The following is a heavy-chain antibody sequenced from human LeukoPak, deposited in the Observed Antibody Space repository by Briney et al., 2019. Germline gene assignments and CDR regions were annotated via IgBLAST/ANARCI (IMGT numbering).Heavy chain of an antibody. J-gene: IGHJ6*02. V-gene: IGHV3-64*01. CDR1: GFTFSSYA. D-gene: IGHD6-19*01. CDR3: ARGGLVFRPYGMDV. Sequence: PGRSLKLSCAASGFTFSSYAMHWVRHAPGKGLEYVSAISSNGGSTYYANSVKGRFTNSRDNSKNTLYLQMGSLRAEGMAVYYCARGGLVFRPYGMDVWGQGTMVTVSS. CDR2: ISSNGGST.